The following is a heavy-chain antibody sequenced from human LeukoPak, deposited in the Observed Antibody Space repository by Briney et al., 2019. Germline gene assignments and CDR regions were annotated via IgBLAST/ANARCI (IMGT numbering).Heavy chain of an antibody. CDR2: IYYSGNT. CDR3: ARGGDSGYDQNWFDP. V-gene: IGHV4-31*03. Sequence: SETLSLTCTVSGASISSAGHYWSWIRQHPGKGLEWIGYIYYSGNTYYNPSLKTRVTISVDTSKNQFSLKLSSVTAADTAVYYCARGGDSGYDQNWFDPWGQGTLVTVSS. CDR1: GASISSAGHY. J-gene: IGHJ5*02. D-gene: IGHD5-12*01.